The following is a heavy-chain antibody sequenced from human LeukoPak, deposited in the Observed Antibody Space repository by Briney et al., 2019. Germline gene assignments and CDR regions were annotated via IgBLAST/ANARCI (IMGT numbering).Heavy chain of an antibody. CDR3: ARGQSSFF. CDR1: GASISSYY. CDR2: IYYTGST. Sequence: SETLSLTCTVSGASISSYYWSWIRQPPGKGLEWIGYIYYTGSTRYNPSLESRVTISIDTSKNQFSLKLSSVTAADTAVYYCARGQSSFFWDQGTLVTVSS. J-gene: IGHJ4*02. D-gene: IGHD6-13*01. V-gene: IGHV4-59*01.